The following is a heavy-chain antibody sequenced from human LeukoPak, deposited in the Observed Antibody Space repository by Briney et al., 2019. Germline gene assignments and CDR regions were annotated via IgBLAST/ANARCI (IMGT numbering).Heavy chain of an antibody. CDR2: ISAYNGNT. CDR1: GYTFTSYG. CDR3: ASGVVVAAYYYYGMDV. D-gene: IGHD2-15*01. J-gene: IGHJ6*02. V-gene: IGHV1-18*01. Sequence: GASVKVSCKASGYTFTSYGISWVRQAPGQGLEWMGWISAYNGNTNYAQKLQGRVTMTTDTSTSTAYMELRSLRSDDTAVYYCASGVVVAAYYYYGMDVWGQGTTVTVSS.